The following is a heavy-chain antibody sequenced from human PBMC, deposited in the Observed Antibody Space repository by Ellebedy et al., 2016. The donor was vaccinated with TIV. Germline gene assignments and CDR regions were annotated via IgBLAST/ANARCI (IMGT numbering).Heavy chain of an antibody. V-gene: IGHV3-74*01. CDR1: GFTFSSYW. J-gene: IGHJ4*02. CDR2: INSDGSST. Sequence: GEPLKISCAASGFTFSSYWMHWVRQAPGKGLVWVSRINSDGSSTYYADSVKGRFTISRDNSKNTLYLQMNSLRAEDTAVYSCAKPGIAAAGSDYWGQGTLVTVSS. CDR3: AKPGIAAAGSDY. D-gene: IGHD6-13*01.